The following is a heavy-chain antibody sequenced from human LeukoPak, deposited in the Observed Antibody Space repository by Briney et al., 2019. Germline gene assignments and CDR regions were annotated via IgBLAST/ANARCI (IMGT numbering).Heavy chain of an antibody. V-gene: IGHV3-7*01. CDR1: GFTFTNYW. Sequence: GGSLRLSCAASGFTFTNYWMSWVRQAPGKGLEWVASIKEGGSEKYNVDSVKGRFTISRDNAKNSVYLQMNSLRTEDTAVYYGARGPHWGQGTLVTVSS. J-gene: IGHJ4*02. CDR3: ARGPH. CDR2: IKEGGSEK.